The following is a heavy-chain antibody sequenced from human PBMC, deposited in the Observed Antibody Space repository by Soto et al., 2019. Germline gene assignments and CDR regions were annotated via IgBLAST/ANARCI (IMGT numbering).Heavy chain of an antibody. CDR2: IYYSGST. CDR3: ARQSLGIAVAGTKGGKYYFDY. J-gene: IGHJ4*02. CDR1: GGSIGSGGYY. D-gene: IGHD6-19*01. V-gene: IGHV4-31*03. Sequence: SATLSLTCTVSGGSIGSGGYYWSWIRQHPGKGLEWIGYIYYSGSTYYNPSLKSRVTISVDTSKNQFSLKLSSVTAADTAVYYCARQSLGIAVAGTKGGKYYFDYWGQGTLVTVSS.